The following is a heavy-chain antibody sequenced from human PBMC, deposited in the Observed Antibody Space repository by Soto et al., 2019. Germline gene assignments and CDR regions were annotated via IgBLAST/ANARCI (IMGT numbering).Heavy chain of an antibody. D-gene: IGHD5-18*01. CDR1: GYTFTSYG. V-gene: IGHV1-18*01. CDR2: ISAYNGNT. J-gene: IGHJ6*02. CDR3: ARALGSYGYDYYFGMAV. Sequence: QVQLVQSGAEVKKPGASEKVSCKASGYTFTSYGISWVRQAPGQGLEWKGWISAYNGNTNHAQKLQGRVTMTTDTSTSTAYMELRSLRSDDTAVYYCARALGSYGYDYYFGMAVWGQGTTVTVSS.